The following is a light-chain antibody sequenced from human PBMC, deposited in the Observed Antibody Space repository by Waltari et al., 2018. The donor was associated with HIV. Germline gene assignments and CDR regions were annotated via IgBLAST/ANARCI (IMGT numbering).Light chain of an antibody. CDR2: DVS. J-gene: IGLJ2*01. Sequence: QSALTQPRSVSGSPGQSVTISCPGSSSDVGGYNYVSWYQQHPTKAPKLSIYDVSERPSGVPDRFSGSKSGNRASLTISGLQAEDEADYYCYSYAGSLLFGGGTKLTVL. V-gene: IGLV2-11*01. CDR3: YSYAGSLL. CDR1: SSDVGGYNY.